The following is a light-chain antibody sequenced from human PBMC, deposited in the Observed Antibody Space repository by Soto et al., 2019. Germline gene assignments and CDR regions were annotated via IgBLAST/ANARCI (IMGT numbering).Light chain of an antibody. CDR2: GAS. J-gene: IGKJ1*01. Sequence: EIVLRGSPGDLGLSHGERTTLSLRASQSFSNNYLAWYQQKPGQAPRLLIYGASSRATGIPDRFSGSGSGTDFTLTISRLEPEDFAVYSCQQYGDSRTFGQGTKVDIK. CDR1: QSFSNNY. CDR3: QQYGDSRT. V-gene: IGKV3-20*01.